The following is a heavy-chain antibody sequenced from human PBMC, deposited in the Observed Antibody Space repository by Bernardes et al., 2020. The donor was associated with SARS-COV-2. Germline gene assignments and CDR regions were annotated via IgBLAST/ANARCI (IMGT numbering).Heavy chain of an antibody. D-gene: IGHD5-18*01. CDR1: GYTFTTYG. V-gene: IGHV1-18*01. CDR3: AAGVGYSYGSGWLDP. J-gene: IGHJ5*02. Sequence: ASVKVSCKASGYTFTTYGISWVRQAPGQGLEWMGWISGDNGDTDYAQKLQGRVTMTTDTSTSTAYMELRSLRSDDTAVYYCAAGVGYSYGSGWLDPWGQGTLVIVSS. CDR2: ISGDNGDT.